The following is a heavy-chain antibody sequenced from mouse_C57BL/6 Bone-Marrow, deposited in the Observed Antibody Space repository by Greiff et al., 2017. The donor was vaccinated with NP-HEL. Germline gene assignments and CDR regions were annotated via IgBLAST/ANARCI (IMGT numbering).Heavy chain of an antibody. CDR3: ARSLITTVVDY. D-gene: IGHD1-1*01. V-gene: IGHV1-26*01. CDR2: INPNNGGT. CDR1: GYTFTDYY. J-gene: IGHJ2*01. Sequence: EVQLHQSGPELVKPGASVKISCKASGYTFTDYYMNWVKQSHGKSLEWIGDINPNNGGTSYNQKFKGKATLTVDNSSSTAYMELRSLTSEDSAVYYCARSLITTVVDYWGQGTTLTVSS.